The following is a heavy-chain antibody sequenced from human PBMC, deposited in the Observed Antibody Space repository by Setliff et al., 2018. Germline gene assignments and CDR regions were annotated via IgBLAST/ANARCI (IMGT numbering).Heavy chain of an antibody. CDR3: GRASRFGTIVYRGDYYMDV. CDR1: GYTFTTYA. CDR2: INTNTGNP. J-gene: IGHJ6*03. V-gene: IGHV7-4-1*01. Sequence: ASVKVSCKASGYTFTTYAMGWMRQAPGQGLEWMGWINTNTGNPSYAQGFTGRFVFSLDTSVSTAYLQIDSLEAEDSAVYYWGRASRFGTIVYRGDYYMDVWGKGTTVTVSS. D-gene: IGHD3-10*01.